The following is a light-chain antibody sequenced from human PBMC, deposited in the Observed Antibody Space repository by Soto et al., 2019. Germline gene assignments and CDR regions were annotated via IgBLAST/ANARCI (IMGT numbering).Light chain of an antibody. CDR1: QSVSSSY. J-gene: IGKJ4*01. CDR2: GAS. CDR3: QQYGSSPS. Sequence: EIVLTQSPATLSLSPGEGATLSCRASQSVSSSYLAWYQQKPGQAPRLLIYGASSRATGIPDRFSGSGSGTDFTLTISRLEPEDFAVYYCQQYGSSPSFGGGTKVDIK. V-gene: IGKV3-20*01.